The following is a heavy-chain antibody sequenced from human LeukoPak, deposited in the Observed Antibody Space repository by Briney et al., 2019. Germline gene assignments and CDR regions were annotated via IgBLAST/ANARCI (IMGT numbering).Heavy chain of an antibody. CDR1: GGPITSYY. Sequence: SETLSLTCTVSGGPITSYYWSWIRQPPGRGLEWIGYISDDGSTNYNPSLKSRVSLSVDTSKNQFSLNLTSVTAADTAVYFCARASTTFDDWGQGTLVTVSS. V-gene: IGHV4-59*01. J-gene: IGHJ4*02. D-gene: IGHD1-14*01. CDR2: ISDDGST. CDR3: ARASTTFDD.